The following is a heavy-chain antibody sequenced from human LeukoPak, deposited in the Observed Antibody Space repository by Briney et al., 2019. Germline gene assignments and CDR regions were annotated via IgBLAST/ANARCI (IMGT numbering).Heavy chain of an antibody. Sequence: PGGSLRLSCAASGFTFSSYSMNWVRQAPGKGLEWVSSISSSSSSYIYYADSVKGRFTISRDNSKNSFYLQMSSLRAEDTGVFYCARDVAYSAFDYWGQGTLVTVSS. D-gene: IGHD2-21*01. CDR2: ISSSSSSYI. CDR1: GFTFSSYS. CDR3: ARDVAYSAFDY. V-gene: IGHV3-21*01. J-gene: IGHJ4*02.